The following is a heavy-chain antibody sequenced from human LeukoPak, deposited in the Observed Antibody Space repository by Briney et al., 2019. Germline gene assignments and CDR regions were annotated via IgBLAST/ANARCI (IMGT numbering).Heavy chain of an antibody. CDR1: GGSISSSSYY. J-gene: IGHJ5*02. D-gene: IGHD3-22*01. Sequence: PSETLSLTCTVSGGSISSSSYYWGWIRQPPGKGLEWIGSIYYSGSTYYNPSLKSRVTISVDTSKNQFSLKLSSVTAADTAVFYCARGHRDYCDRSWFDPWGQGTLVTVSS. V-gene: IGHV4-39*01. CDR2: IYYSGST. CDR3: ARGHRDYCDRSWFDP.